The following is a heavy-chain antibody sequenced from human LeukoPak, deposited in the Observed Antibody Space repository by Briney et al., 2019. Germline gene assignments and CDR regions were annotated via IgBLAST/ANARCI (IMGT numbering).Heavy chain of an antibody. Sequence: GGSLRLSCAASGFTFSDYWMHWVRQAPGKGLVWVSRINSDGSSTSYADSVKGRFTLSRDNAKNTLYLQMNSLRAEDTAVYYCASAIQLWSYIDYWGQGTLVTVSS. CDR1: GFTFSDYW. V-gene: IGHV3-74*01. CDR3: ASAIQLWSYIDY. CDR2: INSDGSST. J-gene: IGHJ4*02. D-gene: IGHD5-18*01.